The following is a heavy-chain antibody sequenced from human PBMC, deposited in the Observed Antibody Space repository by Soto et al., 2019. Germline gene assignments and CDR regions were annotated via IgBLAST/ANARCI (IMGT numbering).Heavy chain of an antibody. J-gene: IGHJ3*02. D-gene: IGHD2-2*01. CDR2: IYCNDDN. CDR1: GFSLSTSGVG. V-gene: IGHV2-5*01. CDR3: AHSTCRSVVPAAIVAFDI. Sequence: QITLKESGPTLVKPTQTLTLTCTFSGFSLSTSGVGVGWIRQPPGKALEWLALIYCNDDNRYSPSLKNRLTITKDTSKNQVVLRMPNMDTVDTATYYGAHSTCRSVVPAAIVAFDIWGQGTMVTVSS.